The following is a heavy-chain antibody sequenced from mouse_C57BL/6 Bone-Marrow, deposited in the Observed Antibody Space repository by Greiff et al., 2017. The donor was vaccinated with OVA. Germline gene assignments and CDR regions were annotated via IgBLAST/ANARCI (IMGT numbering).Heavy chain of an antibody. CDR2: INPNNGGT. Sequence: EVQLQQSGPELVKPGASVKISCKASGYTFTDYYMNWVKQSHGKSLEWIGDINPNNGGTSYNQKFKGKATLTVDKSSSTAYMELRSLTSEDSAVYYCARGPLSYYYGSSPYYAMDYWGQGTSVTVSS. CDR1: GYTFTDYY. J-gene: IGHJ4*01. CDR3: ARGPLSYYYGSSPYYAMDY. V-gene: IGHV1-26*01. D-gene: IGHD1-1*01.